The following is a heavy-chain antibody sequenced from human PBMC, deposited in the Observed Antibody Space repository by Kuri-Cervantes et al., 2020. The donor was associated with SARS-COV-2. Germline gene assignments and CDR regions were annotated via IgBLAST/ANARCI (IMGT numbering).Heavy chain of an antibody. Sequence: GESLKISCAASGFTFSNYPMTWVRQAPGKGLEWVSIINSGGGRIYYADSVKGRFTISRDDSTNTLYLQMNSLRAEDTAVYYCARDVGFSGSSRVDVWGQGTTVTVSS. CDR3: ARDVGFSGSSRVDV. CDR2: INSGGGRI. V-gene: IGHV3-23*01. J-gene: IGHJ6*02. D-gene: IGHD6-6*01. CDR1: GFTFSNYP.